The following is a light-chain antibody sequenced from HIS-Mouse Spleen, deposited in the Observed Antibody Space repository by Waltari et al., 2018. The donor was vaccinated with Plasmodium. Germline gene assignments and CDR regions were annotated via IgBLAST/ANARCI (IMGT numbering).Light chain of an antibody. Sequence: SYKLTQPPSVSVSPGQTARITCSGDALPKKYAYWYQQKSGQAPVLVIYEDSKRPSGIPERGSGSSSGTMATLTISGAQVEDEADYYCYSTDSSGNHRVFGGGTKLTVL. V-gene: IGLV3-10*01. CDR2: EDS. CDR3: YSTDSSGNHRV. J-gene: IGLJ3*02. CDR1: ALPKKY.